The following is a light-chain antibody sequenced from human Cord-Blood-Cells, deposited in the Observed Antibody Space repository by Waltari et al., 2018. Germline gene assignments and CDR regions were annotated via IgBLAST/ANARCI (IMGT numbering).Light chain of an antibody. Sequence: QSALTQPASVSGSPGQSITISCTGTSSDVGGYNYVSWYQQHPGKAPKLMIYDVSNRPSGVSKRFSGPKSGNTASLTISGLQAEDEADYYCSSYTSSSTLVVFGGGTKLTV. V-gene: IGLV2-14*01. J-gene: IGLJ2*01. CDR2: DVS. CDR3: SSYTSSSTLVV. CDR1: SSDVGGYNY.